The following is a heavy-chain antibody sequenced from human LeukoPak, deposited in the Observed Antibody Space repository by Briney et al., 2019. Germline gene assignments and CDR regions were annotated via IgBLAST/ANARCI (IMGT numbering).Heavy chain of an antibody. CDR1: GFTFSGYA. D-gene: IGHD3-10*02. V-gene: IGHV3-23*01. CDR2: LSTSGGST. Sequence: GGSLRLSCAASGFTFSGYAMTWVRRAPGKGLEWVSALSTSGGSTFYADSVKGRFTISRDNSKNTLYLQMNSLRVEDTAVYYCARVFPPNWFDPWGQGTLVTVSS. J-gene: IGHJ5*02. CDR3: ARVFPPNWFDP.